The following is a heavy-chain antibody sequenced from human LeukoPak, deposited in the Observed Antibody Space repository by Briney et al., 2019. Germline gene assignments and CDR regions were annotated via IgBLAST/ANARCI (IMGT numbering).Heavy chain of an antibody. CDR3: ARDPDYGDPGYYFDY. V-gene: IGHV3-11*04. D-gene: IGHD4-17*01. CDR2: ISSSGSTI. Sequence: PGGSLRLSCAASGFTFSDYYMSWIRQAPGKGLEWVSYISSSGSTIYYADSVKGRFTISRDNAKNSLYLQMNSLRAEDTAVYYCARDPDYGDPGYYFDYWGQGTLVTVSS. J-gene: IGHJ4*02. CDR1: GFTFSDYY.